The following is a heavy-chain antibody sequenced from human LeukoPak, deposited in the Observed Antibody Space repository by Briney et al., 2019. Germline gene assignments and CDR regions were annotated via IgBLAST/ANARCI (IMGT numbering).Heavy chain of an antibody. Sequence: PSETLSLTCSVSGGSISSLYWSWIRQPPGKGLEWFGYIYYTGSTNYNPSLKSRVTMFVDMSKNQFSLRLSSVTAADTAVYYCARHRAYSSSSPFDYWGQGTLVTVSS. CDR3: ARHRAYSSSSPFDY. V-gene: IGHV4-59*08. CDR1: GGSISSLY. CDR2: IYYTGST. J-gene: IGHJ4*02. D-gene: IGHD6-6*01.